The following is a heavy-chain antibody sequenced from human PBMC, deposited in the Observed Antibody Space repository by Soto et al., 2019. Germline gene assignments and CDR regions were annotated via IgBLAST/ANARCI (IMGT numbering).Heavy chain of an antibody. CDR1: GFAFGTYA. V-gene: IGHV3-23*01. Sequence: VQLLESGGGMVQPGGSLRLSCGASGFAFGTYAMNWVRQAPGKGLEWVSGISSRGGSTFYADSVQGRFIISRDSSKNTLYLQMDNLRVEDTAIYYCAKGGAEMLGYYYYFVMDVWGQGTTVSVSS. J-gene: IGHJ6*02. CDR3: AKGGAEMLGYYYYFVMDV. D-gene: IGHD2-8*01. CDR2: ISSRGGST.